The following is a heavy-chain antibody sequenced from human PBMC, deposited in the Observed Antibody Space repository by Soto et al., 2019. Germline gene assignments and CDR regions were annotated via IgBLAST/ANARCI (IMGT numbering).Heavy chain of an antibody. CDR1: GFTFSSYA. D-gene: IGHD3-3*01. CDR3: AKDPTSAIFGVVITDYFDY. V-gene: IGHV3-23*01. J-gene: IGHJ4*02. Sequence: GGSLRLSCAASGFTFSSYAMSWVRQAPGKGLEWVSAISGSGGSTYYADSVKGRFTISRDNSKNTLYLQMNSLRAEDTAVYYCAKDPTSAIFGVVITDYFDYWGQGTLVTVSS. CDR2: ISGSGGST.